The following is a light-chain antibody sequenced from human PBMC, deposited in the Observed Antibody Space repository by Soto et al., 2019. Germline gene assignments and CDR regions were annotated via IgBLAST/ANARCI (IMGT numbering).Light chain of an antibody. J-gene: IGLJ2*01. Sequence: QSALTQPRSVSGSPGQSVTISCTGTSSDVGDYNYVSWYQQHPGKAPKFIIYEVSKRPSGVPDRFSSSKSGNTASLTISGLQAEDEADYYCCSYAGTYTVVFGGGTKLTVL. CDR3: CSYAGTYTVV. CDR1: SSDVGDYNY. CDR2: EVS. V-gene: IGLV2-11*01.